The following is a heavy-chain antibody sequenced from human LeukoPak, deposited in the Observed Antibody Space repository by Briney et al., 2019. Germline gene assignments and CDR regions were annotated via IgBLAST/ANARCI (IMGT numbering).Heavy chain of an antibody. D-gene: IGHD2-2*01. CDR1: GYTFTSYG. CDR3: ARDWTYCSSTSCYSGFDP. J-gene: IGHJ5*02. V-gene: IGHV1-18*01. Sequence: GASVKVSCKASGYTFTSYGISWVRQAPGQGLEWMGWISAYNGNTNYAQKLQGRVTMTTDTSTSTAYMELRSLRSDDTAVYYCARDWTYCSSTSCYSGFDPWGQGTLVTVSS. CDR2: ISAYNGNT.